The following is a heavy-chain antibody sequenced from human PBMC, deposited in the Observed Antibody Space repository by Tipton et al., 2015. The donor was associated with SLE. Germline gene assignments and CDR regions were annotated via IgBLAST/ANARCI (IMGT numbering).Heavy chain of an antibody. Sequence: TLSLTCAVYGGSFSGYYWSWIRQPPGKGLEWIGEINHSGSTNYNPSLKSRVTISVDTSKNQFSLKLSSVTAADTAVYYCAREGLIVVDRDYYGMDVWGQGTTVTVSS. J-gene: IGHJ6*02. V-gene: IGHV4-34*01. CDR2: INHSGST. CDR1: GGSFSGYY. D-gene: IGHD3-22*01. CDR3: AREGLIVVDRDYYGMDV.